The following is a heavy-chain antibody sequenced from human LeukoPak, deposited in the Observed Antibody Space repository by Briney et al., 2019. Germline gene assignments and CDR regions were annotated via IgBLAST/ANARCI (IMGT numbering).Heavy chain of an antibody. CDR3: AKPARTDYADY. CDR2: ISGSGGNT. CDR1: GFTFTSYT. J-gene: IGHJ4*02. Sequence: GGSLRLSCAASGFTFTSYTMNWVRQAPGKGLEWVSAISGSGGNTYYADSVKGRFTISRDNSKNTLYLQMNSLRAEDTAVYYCAKPARTDYADYWGQGTLVTVSS. V-gene: IGHV3-23*01. D-gene: IGHD1-14*01.